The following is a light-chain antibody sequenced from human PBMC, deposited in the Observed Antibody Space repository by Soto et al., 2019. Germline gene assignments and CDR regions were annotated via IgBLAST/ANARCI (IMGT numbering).Light chain of an antibody. V-gene: IGLV2-14*01. Sequence: QSALTQPASVSGSPGQSITISCTGTSSDIGNYDFVSWYQQVPGTAPKAMIYEVSSRPSGVSNRFSGSKSGNTASLTISGLQAEGEAYYYCSSYTTSTSFILFGGGTKGTVL. CDR1: SSDIGNYDF. CDR2: EVS. J-gene: IGLJ3*02. CDR3: SSYTTSTSFIL.